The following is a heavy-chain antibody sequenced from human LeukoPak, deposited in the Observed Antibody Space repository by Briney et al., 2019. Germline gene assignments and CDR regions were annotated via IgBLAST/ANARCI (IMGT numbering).Heavy chain of an antibody. V-gene: IGHV3-74*01. CDR3: ARPGVGFDY. CDR1: GFTFTSYW. Sequence: GGSLRLSWAASGFTFTSYWMHWVRQAPGKGRGWLSRINSDGTITSYADSLEGGFTISRDNAKNTVYLQMNSLRAEDTAVYYCARPGVGFDYWGQGALVTVSS. CDR2: INSDGTIT. J-gene: IGHJ4*02.